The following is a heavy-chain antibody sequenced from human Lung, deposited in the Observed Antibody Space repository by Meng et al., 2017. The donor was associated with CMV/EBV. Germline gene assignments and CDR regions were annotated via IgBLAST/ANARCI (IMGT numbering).Heavy chain of an antibody. J-gene: IGHJ4*02. D-gene: IGHD5-18*01. CDR2: IYYSGST. CDR1: GGSISSYY. Sequence: SXTXSLXCTVSGGSISSYYWSWIRQPPGKGLEWIGYIYYSGSTNYNPSLKSRVTISVDTSKNQFSLKLSSVTAADTAVYYCASTGCSYGYVQGYWGQGTLVTVSS. V-gene: IGHV4-59*01. CDR3: ASTGCSYGYVQGY.